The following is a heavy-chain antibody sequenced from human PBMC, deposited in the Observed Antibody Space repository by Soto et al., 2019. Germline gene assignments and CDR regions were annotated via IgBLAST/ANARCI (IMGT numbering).Heavy chain of an antibody. D-gene: IGHD3-22*01. CDR3: ARGGYYYDSSGYYFKISEGAFDI. Sequence: PSETLSLTCTVSGGSISSGGYYWSWIRQHPGKGLEWIGYIYYSGSTYYNPSLKSRVTISVDTSKNQFSLKLSSVTAADTAVYYCARGGYYYDSSGYYFKISEGAFDIWGQGTMVTVSS. V-gene: IGHV4-31*03. J-gene: IGHJ3*02. CDR1: GGSISSGGYY. CDR2: IYYSGST.